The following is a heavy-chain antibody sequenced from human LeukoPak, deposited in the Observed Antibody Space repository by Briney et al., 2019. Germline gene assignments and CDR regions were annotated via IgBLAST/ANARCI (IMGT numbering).Heavy chain of an antibody. CDR1: GGSISSYY. CDR3: AGSVLRYFDWLFGDAFDI. V-gene: IGHV4-59*01. D-gene: IGHD3-9*01. CDR2: IYYSGST. Sequence: SETLSLTCTVSGGSISSYYWSWIRQPPGKGLEWIGYIYYSGSTNYNPSLKSRVTISVDTSKNQFSLKLSSVAAADTAVYYCAGSVLRYFDWLFGDAFDIWGQGTMVTVSS. J-gene: IGHJ3*02.